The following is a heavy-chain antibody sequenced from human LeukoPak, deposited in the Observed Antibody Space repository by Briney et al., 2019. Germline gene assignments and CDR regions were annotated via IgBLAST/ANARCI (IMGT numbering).Heavy chain of an antibody. J-gene: IGHJ4*02. CDR3: ARDPRPRGGWFYFDY. D-gene: IGHD6-19*01. V-gene: IGHV4-4*02. CDR2: IYQSGIT. Sequence: SETLSLTCGVSGDSIRSGNYWNWVRQPPGKGQEWIGDIYQSGITNYDPSLKSRVTMSVDKSKNEFSLKLDSVTAADTAVYYCARDPRPRGGWFYFDYWGQGILVTVSS. CDR1: GDSIRSGNY.